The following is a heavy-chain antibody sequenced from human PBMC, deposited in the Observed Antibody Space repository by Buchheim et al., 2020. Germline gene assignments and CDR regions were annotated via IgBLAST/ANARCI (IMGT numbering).Heavy chain of an antibody. J-gene: IGHJ4*02. V-gene: IGHV3-74*01. D-gene: IGHD6-19*01. CDR1: GFTFSSYW. CDR3: AKTLPDGTGIPVVYYFDS. CDR2: INSDGSST. Sequence: EVQLVESGGGLVQPGGSLRLSCAASGFTFSSYWMHWVRQAPGKGLMWVSRINSDGSSTSYADSVKGRFTISRDNAKNTLYPQMNSLRAEDTAVYYCAKTLPDGTGIPVVYYFDSWGQGTL.